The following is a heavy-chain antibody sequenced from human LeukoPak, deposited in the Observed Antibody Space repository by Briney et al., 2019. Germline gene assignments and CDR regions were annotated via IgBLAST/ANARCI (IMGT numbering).Heavy chain of an antibody. Sequence: GGSLRLSGAASGFAFSTYAMTWVRQAPEKGLQWVSTISTSGRATYYADSVEGRFTISRDNSKNTLYLQMNSLRADDTAVYYCAKARGSSVYEQFDYWGQGTQVTVSP. D-gene: IGHD5/OR15-5a*01. J-gene: IGHJ4*02. CDR1: GFAFSTYA. V-gene: IGHV3-23*01. CDR2: ISTSGRAT. CDR3: AKARGSSVYEQFDY.